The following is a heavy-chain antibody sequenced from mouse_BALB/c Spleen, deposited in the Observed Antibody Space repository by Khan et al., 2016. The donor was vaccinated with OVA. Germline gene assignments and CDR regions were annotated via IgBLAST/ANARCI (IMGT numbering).Heavy chain of an antibody. CDR2: IWGDGST. CDR1: GFSLTGFG. J-gene: IGHJ3*01. V-gene: IGHV2-6-7*01. Sequence: VQLVESGPGLVAPSQSLSITCTVSGFSLTGFGINWVRQPPGKGLEWLGMIWGDGSTDYNSFLKSRLSISKDNSKSQVFLKMNSLQTDDTAMYYCARELRLEGFAYWGQGTLVTVSA. D-gene: IGHD1-2*01. CDR3: ARELRLEGFAY.